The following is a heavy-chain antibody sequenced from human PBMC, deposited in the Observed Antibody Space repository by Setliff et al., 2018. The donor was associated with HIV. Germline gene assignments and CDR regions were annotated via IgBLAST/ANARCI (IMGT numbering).Heavy chain of an antibody. J-gene: IGHJ2*01. Sequence: PSETLSLTCTVSGGSITSYYWSWIRQPPGKGLEWIGYIYNSEYTNYNPSLTSRVTISVDTSKNQFSLKLSSVTAADTAVYYCARPSAGGGYNYWYFDLWGRGTLVTVSS. CDR1: GGSITSYY. V-gene: IGHV4-59*08. D-gene: IGHD5-12*01. CDR2: IYNSEYT. CDR3: ARPSAGGGYNYWYFDL.